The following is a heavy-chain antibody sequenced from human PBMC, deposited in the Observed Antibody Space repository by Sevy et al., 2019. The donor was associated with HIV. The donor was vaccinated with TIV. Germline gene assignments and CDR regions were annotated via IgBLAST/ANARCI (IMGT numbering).Heavy chain of an antibody. Sequence: GGSLRLSCAASGFTFSDYYMTWIRQAPGKGLEWVSYISSGSTYINYADSVKGRFTISRDNAKNSLYLQMNSLRAEDTAVYYCARESYFYDTTTFPENDYWGRGTLVTVSS. J-gene: IGHJ4*02. CDR1: GFTFSDYY. CDR2: ISSGSTYI. V-gene: IGHV3-11*06. D-gene: IGHD3-22*01. CDR3: ARESYFYDTTTFPENDY.